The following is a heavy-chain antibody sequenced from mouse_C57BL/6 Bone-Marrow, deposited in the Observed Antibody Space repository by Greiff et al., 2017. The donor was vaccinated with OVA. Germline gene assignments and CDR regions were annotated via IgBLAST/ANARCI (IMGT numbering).Heavy chain of an antibody. CDR2: IHPNSGST. V-gene: IGHV1-64*01. CDR1: GYTFTSYW. Sequence: VQLQQPGAELVKPGASVKLSCKASGYTFTSYWMHWVKQRPGQGLEWIGMIHPNSGSTNYNEKFKSKATLTVDKSSSTAYMQLSSLTSEDSAVYYCARRGDYYAMDYWGQGTSVTVSS. J-gene: IGHJ4*01. CDR3: ARRGDYYAMDY. D-gene: IGHD3-3*01.